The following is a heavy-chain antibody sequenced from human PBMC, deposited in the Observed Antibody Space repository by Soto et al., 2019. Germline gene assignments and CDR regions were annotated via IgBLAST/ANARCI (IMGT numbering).Heavy chain of an antibody. V-gene: IGHV3-15*01. CDR2: IKSKTDGGTT. D-gene: IGHD5-18*01. CDR3: TTDEMWDTAMVNYDY. Sequence: GGSLRLSCAASGFTFSNAWMSWVRQAPGKGLEWVGRIKSKTDGGTTDYAAPVKGRFTISRDDSKNTLYLQMNSLKTEDTAVYYCTTDEMWDTAMVNYDYWGQGTLVTVSS. J-gene: IGHJ4*02. CDR1: GFTFSNAW.